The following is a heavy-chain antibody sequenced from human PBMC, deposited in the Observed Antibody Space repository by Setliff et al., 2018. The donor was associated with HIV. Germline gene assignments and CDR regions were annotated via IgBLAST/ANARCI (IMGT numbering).Heavy chain of an antibody. J-gene: IGHJ4*02. CDR3: ARERLSRLGFDY. D-gene: IGHD1-1*01. Sequence: SETLSLTCTVSGGSISSHYWSWIRQPPGKGLEWIGEINHSGSTNYNPSLQSRVTISVDTSKNQFSLMLGSMTAADTAVYYCARERLSRLGFDYWGQGTLVTVSS. CDR1: GGSISSHY. V-gene: IGHV4-59*11. CDR2: INHSGST.